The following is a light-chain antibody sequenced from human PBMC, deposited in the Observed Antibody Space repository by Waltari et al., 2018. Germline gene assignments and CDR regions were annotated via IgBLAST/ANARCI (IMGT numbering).Light chain of an antibody. CDR1: KMGAKF. CDR3: QAWDTITGGV. J-gene: IGLJ2*01. Sequence: SYELTQPPSVSVSPGQTASIPCSGPKMGAKFACWYQQKPGQSPVLVIYQSTKRPSGIPERFSGSNSGNTATLTISGTQAMDEADYYCQAWDTITGGVFGGGTKLTVL. V-gene: IGLV3-1*01. CDR2: QST.